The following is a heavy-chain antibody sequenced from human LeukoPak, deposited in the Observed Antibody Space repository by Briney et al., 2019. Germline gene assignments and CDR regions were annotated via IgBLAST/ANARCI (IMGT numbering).Heavy chain of an antibody. CDR3: ARITGTTYYYYYGMDV. CDR2: ISAYNGNT. Sequence: ASVKVSCKASGYTFTSYGISWVRQAPGQGLEWMGWISAYNGNTNYAQKLQGRVTMTTDTPTSTAYMELRSLRSDDTAVYYCARITGTTYYYYYGMDVWGQGTTVTVSS. V-gene: IGHV1-18*01. J-gene: IGHJ6*02. CDR1: GYTFTSYG. D-gene: IGHD1-20*01.